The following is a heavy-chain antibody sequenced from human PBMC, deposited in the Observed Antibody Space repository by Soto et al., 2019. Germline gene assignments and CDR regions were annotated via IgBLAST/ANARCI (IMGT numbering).Heavy chain of an antibody. V-gene: IGHV4-4*07. Sequence: QVQLQESGPGLVKPSETLSLTCTVSGGSISSYYWSWIRQPAGKGLEWIGRIYTSGSTNYNPSLKSRVTMSVDTSKTQFSLKLSSVTAADTAVYYCAAGYSSGWYGNYYYYGMDVWGQGTTVTVSS. CDR3: AAGYSSGWYGNYYYYGMDV. CDR2: IYTSGST. D-gene: IGHD6-19*01. J-gene: IGHJ6*02. CDR1: GGSISSYY.